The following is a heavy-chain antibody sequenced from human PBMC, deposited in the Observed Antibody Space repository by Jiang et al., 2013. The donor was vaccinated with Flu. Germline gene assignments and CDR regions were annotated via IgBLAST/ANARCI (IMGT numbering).Heavy chain of an antibody. J-gene: IGHJ5*02. CDR3: ARVQGWFDP. D-gene: IGHD1-1*01. V-gene: IGHV4-30-4*07. CDR2: IDYTGNT. Sequence: IGYIDYTGNTYFSPSLKSRPTISVDTSKNQFSLKLNSVTAADTAVYYCARVQGWFDPWGQGTLVTVSS.